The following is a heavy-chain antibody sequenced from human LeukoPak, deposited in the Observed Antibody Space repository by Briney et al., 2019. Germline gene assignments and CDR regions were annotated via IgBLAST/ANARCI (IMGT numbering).Heavy chain of an antibody. CDR1: GGSISSGSYS. CDR3: ARGGGEEFGKYDVFDY. V-gene: IGHV4-30-2*01. J-gene: IGHJ4*02. D-gene: IGHD3-10*01. Sequence: PSETLSLTCAVSGGSISSGSYSWSWIRQPPGKGLEWIGYIYHSGRTYYNPSLKSRVTISIDRSKNQFSLRLSSVTAADTAVYYCARGGGEEFGKYDVFDYWGQGTLVTVSS. CDR2: IYHSGRT.